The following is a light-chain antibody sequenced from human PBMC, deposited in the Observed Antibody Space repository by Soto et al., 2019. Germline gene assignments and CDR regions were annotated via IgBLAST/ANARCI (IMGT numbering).Light chain of an antibody. CDR2: DAS. CDR1: QSSSSW. CDR3: QQYNSYSST. Sequence: DIQMTQSPSTLSASVGDRVTITCRASQSSSSWLAWYQQKPGKAPKLLIYDASSLESGVPSRFSGSGSGTEFTLTISGLQPDDFATYYCQQYNSYSSTFGQGTKVDIK. J-gene: IGKJ1*01. V-gene: IGKV1-5*01.